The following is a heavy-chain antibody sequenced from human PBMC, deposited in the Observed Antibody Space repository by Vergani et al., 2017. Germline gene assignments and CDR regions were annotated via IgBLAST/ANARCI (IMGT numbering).Heavy chain of an antibody. V-gene: IGHV4-59*08. D-gene: IGHD3-10*01. CDR1: GGSISSYY. CDR3: ARQVVRGVIRYGMDV. CDR2: IYYSGST. J-gene: IGHJ6*02. Sequence: QVQLQESGPGLVKPSETLSLTCTVSGGSISSYYWSWIRQPPGKGLEWIGYIYYSGSTNYNPSLKSRVTISVDPAKNQFALKLSLVTAADTAVYYCARQVVRGVIRYGMDVWGQGTTVTVSS.